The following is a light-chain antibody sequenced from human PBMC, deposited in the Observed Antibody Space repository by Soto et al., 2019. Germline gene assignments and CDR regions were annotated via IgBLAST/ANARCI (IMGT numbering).Light chain of an antibody. CDR3: QSYDNSLGAWV. Sequence: QSVLTQPPSVSGAPGQRVTISCTGTSSNTGAGYDVHWYQQLPGTAPTLLMYGNSNRPSGVPDRFSGSKSGTSASLAITGLQAEDEADYYCQSYDNSLGAWVFGGGTKVTVL. V-gene: IGLV1-40*01. CDR1: SSNTGAGYD. J-gene: IGLJ3*02. CDR2: GNS.